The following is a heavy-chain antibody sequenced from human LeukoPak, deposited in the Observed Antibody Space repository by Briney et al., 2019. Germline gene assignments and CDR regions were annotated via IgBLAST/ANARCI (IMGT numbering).Heavy chain of an antibody. CDR3: ARHGLERLFDY. Sequence: GASVKVSCKASGYTFTSYYMHWERQAPGQGLEWMGIINPSGGSTSYAQKFQGRVTMTRDTSTSTVYMELSSLRSEDTAVYYCARHGLERLFDYWGQGTLITVSS. CDR1: GYTFTSYY. J-gene: IGHJ4*02. CDR2: INPSGGST. V-gene: IGHV1-46*01. D-gene: IGHD1-1*01.